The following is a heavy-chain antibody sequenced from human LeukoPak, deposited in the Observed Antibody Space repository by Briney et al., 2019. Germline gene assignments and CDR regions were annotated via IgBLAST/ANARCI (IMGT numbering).Heavy chain of an antibody. D-gene: IGHD5-18*01. J-gene: IGHJ4*02. CDR1: GFTFDDYS. V-gene: IGHV3-43*01. CDR2: VSWDGGSI. Sequence: GGSLRLSCAASGFTFDDYSMHWVRQRPGKGLEWVSLVSWDGGSIYYADSVRGRFTISRDNRKGSLFLQMKSLKTEDSALYFCARDRGGNSAGFGSWGQGTLVTVSS. CDR3: ARDRGGNSAGFGS.